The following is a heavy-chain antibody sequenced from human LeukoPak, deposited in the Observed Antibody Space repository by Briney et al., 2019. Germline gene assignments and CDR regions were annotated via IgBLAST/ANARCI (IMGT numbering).Heavy chain of an antibody. V-gene: IGHV4-61*01. Sequence: PSETLSLTCTVSGGSVSSASYYWSWIRLPPGKGLEWIGYIYYSGSTNYNPSLKGRVTISVDTSKNQFSLKLSSVTAADTAVYYCARAAYDSGGYTANHDFWGQGTLVTVSS. CDR3: ARAAYDSGGYTANHDF. D-gene: IGHD3-22*01. CDR2: IYYSGST. CDR1: GGSVSSASYY. J-gene: IGHJ4*02.